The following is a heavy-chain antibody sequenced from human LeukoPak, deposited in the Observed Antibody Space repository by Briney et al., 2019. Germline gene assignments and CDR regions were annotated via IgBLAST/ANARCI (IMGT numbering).Heavy chain of an antibody. CDR1: GVSISSSSYY. CDR2: IYYSGST. J-gene: IGHJ4*02. D-gene: IGHD5-18*01. CDR3: ASLSRGYSYGYCFYY. V-gene: IGHV4-39*01. Sequence: SETLSLTCTVSGVSISSSSYYWGWIRQPPGKGLEWIGSIYYSGSTYYNPTLKSRITISVDTSKTQFSLNLSSVTAADTAVYYCASLSRGYSYGYCFYYWGQGTLVTVSS.